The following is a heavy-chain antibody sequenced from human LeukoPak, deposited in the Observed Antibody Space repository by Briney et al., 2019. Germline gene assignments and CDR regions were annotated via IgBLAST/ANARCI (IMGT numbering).Heavy chain of an antibody. CDR3: TTEMITFGGVHDY. CDR2: IYYSGST. J-gene: IGHJ4*02. D-gene: IGHD3-16*01. V-gene: IGHV4-59*11. CDR1: GASISSHY. Sequence: SETLSLTCTVSGASISSHYWSWIRQPPGKGLEWIGYIYYSGSTNYNPSLKSRVTISVDTSKNQFSLKLRSVTAADTAVYYCTTEMITFGGVHDYWGQGTLVTVSS.